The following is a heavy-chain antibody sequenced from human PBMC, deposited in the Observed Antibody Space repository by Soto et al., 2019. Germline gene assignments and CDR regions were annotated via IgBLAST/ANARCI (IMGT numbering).Heavy chain of an antibody. D-gene: IGHD4-17*01. CDR1: GGSISSGGYY. V-gene: IGHV4-31*03. Sequence: SETLSLTCTVSGGSISSGGYYWSWIRQHPGKGLEWIGYIYYSGSTYYNPSLKSRVTISVDTSKNQFSLKLSSVTAADTAVYYCARVRLRTGYYYYYGMDVWGQGTTVTVSS. J-gene: IGHJ6*02. CDR2: IYYSGST. CDR3: ARVRLRTGYYYYYGMDV.